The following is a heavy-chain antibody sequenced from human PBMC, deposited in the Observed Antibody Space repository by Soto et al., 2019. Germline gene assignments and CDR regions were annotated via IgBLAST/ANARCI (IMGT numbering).Heavy chain of an antibody. Sequence: GASVKVSCKASGGTFSSYAISWVRQAPGQGLEWMGGIIPIFGTANYAQKFQGRVTITADESTSTAYMELSSLRSEDTAVYYCARGRFGTTGMYYYYYGMDVWGQGTTVTVSS. V-gene: IGHV1-69*13. CDR2: IIPIFGTA. D-gene: IGHD1-7*01. CDR1: GGTFSSYA. J-gene: IGHJ6*02. CDR3: ARGRFGTTGMYYYYYGMDV.